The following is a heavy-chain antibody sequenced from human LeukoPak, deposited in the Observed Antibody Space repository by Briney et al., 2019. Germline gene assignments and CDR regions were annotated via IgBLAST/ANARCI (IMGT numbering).Heavy chain of an antibody. CDR1: GFTFSDYY. CDR3: ARGRFLEWLPLFY. CDR2: ISSSGSTI. Sequence: PGESLRLSCAASGFTFSDYYMSWIRQAPGKGLEWVSYISSSGSTIYYADSVKGRFTISRDNAKNSLYLQMNSLRAEDTAVYYCARGRFLEWLPLFYWGQGTLVTVSS. V-gene: IGHV3-11*04. D-gene: IGHD3-3*01. J-gene: IGHJ4*02.